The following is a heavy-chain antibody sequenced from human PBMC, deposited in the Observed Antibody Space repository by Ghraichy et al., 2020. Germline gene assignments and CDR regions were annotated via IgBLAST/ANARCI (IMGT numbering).Heavy chain of an antibody. CDR2: INQDGSDD. CDR3: ARGAGITDALDV. V-gene: IGHV3-7*01. Sequence: GGSLRLSCAASGFSFSSYWMTWVRQAPGKGLEWVANINQDGSDDFCVDSLKGRFTISRDNDKDSLYLQINSLRVEDTAVYYCARGAGITDALDVWGHGTRVSVSS. D-gene: IGHD6-25*01. CDR1: GFSFSSYW. J-gene: IGHJ3*01.